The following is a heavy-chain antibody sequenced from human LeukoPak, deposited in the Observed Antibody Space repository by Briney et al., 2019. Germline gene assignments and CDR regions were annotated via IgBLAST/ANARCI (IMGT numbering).Heavy chain of an antibody. Sequence: GGSLRLSCAASRFTLSTYWMSWVRQAPGKGLEWVAHIKQDGSQEYYVDSVKGRFTISRDSAKNSLYLQMNSLRVEDTAVCYCARDVRGIKLGRHAFDIWGQGTMVTVSS. CDR3: ARDVRGIKLGRHAFDI. CDR2: IKQDGSQE. V-gene: IGHV3-7*01. CDR1: RFTLSTYW. D-gene: IGHD1-26*01. J-gene: IGHJ3*02.